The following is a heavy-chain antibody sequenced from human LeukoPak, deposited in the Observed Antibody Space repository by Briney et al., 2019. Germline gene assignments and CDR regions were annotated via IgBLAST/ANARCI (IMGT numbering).Heavy chain of an antibody. CDR3: ARDRTLYSSSWYFSPGDY. J-gene: IGHJ4*02. CDR1: GFTFSSYA. CDR2: ISYDGSNK. Sequence: GGSLXXSCAASGFTFSSYAMHWVRQAPGKGLEWVAVISYDGSNKYYADSVKGRFTISRDNSKNTLYLQMNSLRAEDTAVYYCARDRTLYSSSWYFSPGDYWGQGTLVTVSS. V-gene: IGHV3-30*04. D-gene: IGHD6-13*01.